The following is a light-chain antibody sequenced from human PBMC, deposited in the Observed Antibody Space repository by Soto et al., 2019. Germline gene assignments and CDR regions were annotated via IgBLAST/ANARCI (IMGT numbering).Light chain of an antibody. Sequence: IQLTQSPSPLSASVGDRVTITCRASQGVSSYLAWYQQKPGKAPKLLIYKASTLKSGVPSRFSGSGSGTEFTLTISSLQPDDFATYYCQQYNSYLFGGGTKVDI. J-gene: IGKJ4*01. CDR2: KAS. V-gene: IGKV1-5*03. CDR3: QQYNSYL. CDR1: QGVSSY.